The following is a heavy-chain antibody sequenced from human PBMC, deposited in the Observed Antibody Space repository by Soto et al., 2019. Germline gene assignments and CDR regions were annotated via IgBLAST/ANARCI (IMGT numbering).Heavy chain of an antibody. Sequence: PSETLSLTCTVACGSISSYYWSWIQQPPGKGLEWIGYIYYSGSTNYNPSLKSRVTVSVDTATKQFSLKLSSVTAADTAVYYCARSSEWLVPFDYWGQGTLVTVSS. CDR1: CGSISSYY. D-gene: IGHD6-19*01. CDR3: ARSSEWLVPFDY. V-gene: IGHV4-59*01. J-gene: IGHJ4*02. CDR2: IYYSGST.